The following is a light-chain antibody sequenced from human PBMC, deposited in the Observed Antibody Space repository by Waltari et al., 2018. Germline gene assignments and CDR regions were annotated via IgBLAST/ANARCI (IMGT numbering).Light chain of an antibody. CDR1: QGVSNW. CDR2: PAS. J-gene: IGKJ5*01. V-gene: IGKV1-12*01. Sequence: DVQMTQSPSSVSASVGDRVTITCRASQGVSNWLAWYQQKPGKAPKLLIYPASTLQSGVPSRFSGSGSGTDFTLTISSLQPEDFATYYCQQANSFPITFGQGTRLEIK. CDR3: QQANSFPIT.